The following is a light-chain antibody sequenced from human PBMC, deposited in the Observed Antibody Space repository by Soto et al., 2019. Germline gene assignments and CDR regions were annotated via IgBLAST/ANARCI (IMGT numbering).Light chain of an antibody. CDR1: QDIRSY. CDR2: AAS. J-gene: IGKJ1*01. CDR3: QQYENYWT. Sequence: IQLTQSPSSLSASVGDRVTITCRASQDIRSYLAWYQPKPGKAPKLLIYAASSLQSGVPPRFSGRGSGTEFSLTISNLQPDDCATDDCQQYENYWTFGQGTKVDI. V-gene: IGKV1-9*01.